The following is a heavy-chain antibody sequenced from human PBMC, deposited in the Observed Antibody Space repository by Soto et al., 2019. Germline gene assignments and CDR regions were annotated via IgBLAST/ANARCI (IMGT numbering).Heavy chain of an antibody. D-gene: IGHD1-1*01. V-gene: IGHV4-31*03. Sequence: QVQLQESGPGLVKPSQTLSLTCTVSGDSLNIGGYYWTWIRQRPGKGLEWLGYIYYTGKTYYNPSPKGRLGMSEDTSKNQFPLKLSSVTVADPAVYYCARDGHSNWTSPDPWAREPWSPSPQ. CDR2: IYYTGKT. J-gene: IGHJ5*02. CDR1: GDSLNIGGYY. CDR3: ARDGHSNWTSPDP.